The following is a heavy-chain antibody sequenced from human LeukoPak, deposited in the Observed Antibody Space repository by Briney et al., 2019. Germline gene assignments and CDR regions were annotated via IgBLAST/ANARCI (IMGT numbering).Heavy chain of an antibody. J-gene: IGHJ4*02. Sequence: SETLSLTCTVSSGSISTSNYYWGWVRQPPGKALEWIGNIFYSGSTYYSPSLKSRVTISLDTSKNQFSLKLSSVTAADTAVYYCAQTGRGGSGSYFVDYWGQGTLVTVSS. V-gene: IGHV4-39*01. CDR3: AQTGRGGSGSYFVDY. CDR2: IFYSGST. CDR1: SGSISTSNYY. D-gene: IGHD3-10*01.